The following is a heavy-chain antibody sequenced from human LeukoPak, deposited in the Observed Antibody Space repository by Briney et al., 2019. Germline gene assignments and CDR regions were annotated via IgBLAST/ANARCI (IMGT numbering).Heavy chain of an antibody. D-gene: IGHD6-13*01. J-gene: IGHJ4*02. CDR3: ARGDSSWYKRVFDY. V-gene: IGHV4-59*01. Sequence: PPETLSLTCTVSGGSISSYYWIWIRQPPGKGLEWIGYIYYRGSTNYNPSLKGRVTISVDTSKNQFSLKLSSVTAADTAVYYCARGDSSWYKRVFDYWGQGTLVTASS. CDR2: IYYRGST. CDR1: GGSISSYY.